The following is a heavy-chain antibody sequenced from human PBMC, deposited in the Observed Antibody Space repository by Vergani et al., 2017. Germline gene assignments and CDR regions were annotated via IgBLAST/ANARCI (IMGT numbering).Heavy chain of an antibody. D-gene: IGHD2-2*01. J-gene: IGHJ4*02. Sequence: QVQLVESGGGVVQPGRSLRLSCAASGFTFSSYGMHWVRQAPGKGLEWVAVIWYDGSNKYYEDSVKGRFTISRDNSKNTLYLQMNSLRAEDTAVYYCARSYQLLWSFDYWGQGTLVTVSS. V-gene: IGHV3-33*01. CDR3: ARSYQLLWSFDY. CDR2: IWYDGSNK. CDR1: GFTFSSYG.